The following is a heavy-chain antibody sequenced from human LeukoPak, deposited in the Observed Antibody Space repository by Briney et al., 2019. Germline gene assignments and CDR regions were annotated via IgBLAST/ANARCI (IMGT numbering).Heavy chain of an antibody. Sequence: ASVKVSCKASGYIFTGYYIHWVRQAPGQGLEWMGWINPKSGDTNYAQKFQGRIIMTRDTPISAAYMELSSLTSDDTAVYYCARGYRSSAYISWGQGTLVTVSS. CDR2: INPKSGDT. D-gene: IGHD6-13*01. CDR1: GYIFTGYY. J-gene: IGHJ5*02. CDR3: ARGYRSSAYIS. V-gene: IGHV1-2*02.